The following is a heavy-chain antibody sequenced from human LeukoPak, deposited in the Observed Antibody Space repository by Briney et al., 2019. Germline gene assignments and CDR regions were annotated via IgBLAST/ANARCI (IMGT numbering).Heavy chain of an antibody. V-gene: IGHV3-7*04. J-gene: IGHJ4*02. D-gene: IGHD6-13*01. Sequence: PGGSLRLSCADSGFTFSSYWMSWVRQAPGKGLEWVANIKQDGSEKYYVDSVKGRFTISGDNAKNSLYLQMNSLRAEDTAVYYCARHHGASSSWYEGFDYWGQGTLVTVSS. CDR3: ARHHGASSSWYEGFDY. CDR1: GFTFSSYW. CDR2: IKQDGSEK.